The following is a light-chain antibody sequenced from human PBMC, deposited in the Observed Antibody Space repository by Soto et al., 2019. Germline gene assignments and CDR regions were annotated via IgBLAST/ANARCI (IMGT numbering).Light chain of an antibody. Sequence: QSALTQPASVSGSPGQSITISCTGTSNDVGGYKLVSWYQQHPGKAPKLMISEVSDRPSGVSNRFSGSKSGSTASLTISGLQAEDEAEYYCSSYASSGTFPYVFGTGTKLTVL. V-gene: IGLV2-14*01. CDR1: SNDVGGYKL. CDR3: SSYASSGTFPYV. J-gene: IGLJ1*01. CDR2: EVS.